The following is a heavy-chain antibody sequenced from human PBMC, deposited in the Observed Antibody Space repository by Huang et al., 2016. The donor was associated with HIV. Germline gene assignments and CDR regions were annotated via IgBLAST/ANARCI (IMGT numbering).Heavy chain of an antibody. Sequence: EVQLVESGGGLVKPGGSLRLSCAASGFTFSNAWMGWVRQAPGKGLEGVGRIKSKTDGGTTDYAAPVKGRFTISRDESKNTLYLQMNSLKTEDTAVYYCTTESESSGWTMDHDAFDIWGQGTMVTVSS. CDR2: IKSKTDGGTT. J-gene: IGHJ3*02. D-gene: IGHD6-19*01. CDR3: TTESESSGWTMDHDAFDI. V-gene: IGHV3-15*01. CDR1: GFTFSNAW.